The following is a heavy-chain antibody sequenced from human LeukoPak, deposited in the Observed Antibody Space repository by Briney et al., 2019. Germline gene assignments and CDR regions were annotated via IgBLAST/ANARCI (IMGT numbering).Heavy chain of an antibody. CDR3: ARDESSDYDFWSGYSRWFDP. Sequence: SETLSLTCTVSGGSISSYYWSWIRQPAGKGLEWIGRIYTSGSTNYNPSLKSRVTMSVDTSKNQFSLKLSSVTAADTAVYYWARDESSDYDFWSGYSRWFDPWGQGTLVTVSS. D-gene: IGHD3-3*01. J-gene: IGHJ5*02. CDR1: GGSISSYY. CDR2: IYTSGST. V-gene: IGHV4-4*07.